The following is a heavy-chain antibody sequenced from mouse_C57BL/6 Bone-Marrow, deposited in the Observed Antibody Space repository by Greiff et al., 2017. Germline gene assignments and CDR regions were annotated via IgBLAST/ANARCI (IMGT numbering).Heavy chain of an antibody. V-gene: IGHV14-4*01. CDR3: TTLWLRRGFAY. CDR2: IDPENGDT. Sequence: VQLQHSGAELVRPGASVKLSCTASGFNIKDDYMHWVKQRPEQGLEWIGWIDPENGDTEYASKFQGKATITADTSSNTAYLQLSSLTSEDTAVYYCTTLWLRRGFAYWGQGTLVTVSA. J-gene: IGHJ3*01. D-gene: IGHD2-2*01. CDR1: GFNIKDDY.